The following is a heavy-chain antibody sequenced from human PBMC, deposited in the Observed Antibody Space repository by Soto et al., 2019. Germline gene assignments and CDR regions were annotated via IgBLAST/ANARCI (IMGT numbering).Heavy chain of an antibody. CDR2: ITCRGNDA. D-gene: IGHD1-26*01. CDR1: GFTFRDYN. V-gene: IGHV3-11*01. CDR3: ARRIVGNTGHAMDV. Sequence: QVQLVESGGDLVEPGGSLRLSCAVSGFTFRDYNMGWMRQAPGKGLEWISYITCRGNDAYYADSVKGRFAISRDNTKNSLYLQMNSLRVEDTALYYCARRIVGNTGHAMDVWGQGTTVTVSS. J-gene: IGHJ6*02.